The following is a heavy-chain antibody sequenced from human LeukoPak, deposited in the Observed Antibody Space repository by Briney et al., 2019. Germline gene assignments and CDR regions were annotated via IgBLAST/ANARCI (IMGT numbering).Heavy chain of an antibody. CDR1: GGTFSSYA. V-gene: IGHV1-69*01. CDR3: AREGPRRIVVVPAHYYYYMDV. J-gene: IGHJ6*03. CDR2: LIPIFGTA. D-gene: IGHD2-2*01. Sequence: SVKVSCKASGGTFSSYAISWVRQAPGQGLEWMGGLIPIFGTASYAQKFQGRVTITADDSTSTAYMELSSLRSEDTAVYYCAREGPRRIVVVPAHYYYYMDVWGKGTTVTVSS.